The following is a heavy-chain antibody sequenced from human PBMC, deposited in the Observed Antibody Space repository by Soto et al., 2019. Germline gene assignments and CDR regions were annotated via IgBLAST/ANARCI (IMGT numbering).Heavy chain of an antibody. Sequence: QVQLVESGGGVVQPGRSLRLSCAASGFTFSSYGMHWVRQAPGKGLEWVAVISYDGSNKYYADSVKGRFTISRDNSKNTLYLQMNSLRAEDTAVYYCANDLGYCSGGSCLNYYYGMDVWGQGTTVTVSS. CDR3: ANDLGYCSGGSCLNYYYGMDV. J-gene: IGHJ6*02. V-gene: IGHV3-30*18. CDR1: GFTFSSYG. CDR2: ISYDGSNK. D-gene: IGHD2-15*01.